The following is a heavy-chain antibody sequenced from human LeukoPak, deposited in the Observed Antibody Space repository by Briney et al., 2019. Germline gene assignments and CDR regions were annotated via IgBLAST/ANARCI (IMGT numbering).Heavy chain of an antibody. J-gene: IGHJ4*02. D-gene: IGHD3-3*01. CDR1: GFTFSSYW. CDR3: ARGGRSLDY. V-gene: IGHV3-74*01. CDR2: ITNDGSST. Sequence: GGSLRLSCAASGFTFSSYWMHWVRQVPGKGLVWVSRITNDGSSTAHADSVKGRLTISRDNAKNTLYLQMNSLRDEDTAVYYCARGGRSLDYWGQGTLVTVSS.